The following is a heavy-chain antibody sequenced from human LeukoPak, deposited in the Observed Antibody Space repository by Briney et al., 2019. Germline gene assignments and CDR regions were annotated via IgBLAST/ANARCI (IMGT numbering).Heavy chain of an antibody. CDR3: ARRSMTTVTTHLDYYYYYYMDV. CDR1: GFTFSSYS. D-gene: IGHD4-17*01. J-gene: IGHJ6*03. Sequence: GGSLRLSCAASGFTFSSYSMNWVRQAPGKGLEWVSSISSSSSYIYYADSVKGRFTISRDNAKNSLYLQMNSLRAEDTAVYYCARRSMTTVTTHLDYYYYYYMDVWGKGTTVTVSS. CDR2: ISSSSSYI. V-gene: IGHV3-21*01.